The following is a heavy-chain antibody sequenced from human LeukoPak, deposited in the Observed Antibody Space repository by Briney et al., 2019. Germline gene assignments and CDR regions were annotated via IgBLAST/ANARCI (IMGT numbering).Heavy chain of an antibody. CDR3: ARGMQLVRTSYPRYYYYGMDV. J-gene: IGHJ6*02. CDR1: GGSFSGYY. CDR2: INHSGST. Sequence: PSETLSLTCAVYGGSFSGYYWSWIRQPPGKGLEWIGEINHSGSTNYNPSLKSRVTISVDTSKNQFSLKLSSVTAADTAVYYCARGMQLVRTSYPRYYYYGMDVWGQGTTVTVSS. V-gene: IGHV4-34*01. D-gene: IGHD6-13*01.